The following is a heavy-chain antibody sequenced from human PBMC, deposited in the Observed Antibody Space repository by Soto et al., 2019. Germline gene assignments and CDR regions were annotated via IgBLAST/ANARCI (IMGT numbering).Heavy chain of an antibody. J-gene: IGHJ3*02. CDR3: ARDRSSYDILTGYTPDVFAS. V-gene: IGHV1-69*13. CDR2: IIPIFGTA. Sequence: GASVKVSCKASGGTFSSYAISWVRQAPGQGLEWMGGIIPIFGTANYAQKFQGRVTITADESTSTAYMELSSLRSEDTAVYYCARDRSSYDILTGYTPDVFASWGQGTRVTVSS. CDR1: GGTFSSYA. D-gene: IGHD3-9*01.